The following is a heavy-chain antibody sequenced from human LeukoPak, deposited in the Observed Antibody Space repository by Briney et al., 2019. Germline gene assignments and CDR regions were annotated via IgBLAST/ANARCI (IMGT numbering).Heavy chain of an antibody. J-gene: IGHJ4*02. V-gene: IGHV4-30-4*08. CDR1: GGSLWSGDYY. CDR3: AVNHYCSGGSCSPYYFDY. D-gene: IGHD2-15*01. Sequence: PSQTLSLTCTVSGGSLWSGDYYWSSIRQPPGEGLEGYGYIYYSRSTYYHPALKSRVTISVDTSKNQFSLKLSSVTAADTAVYYCAVNHYCSGGSCSPYYFDYWGQGTLVTVSS. CDR2: IYYSRST.